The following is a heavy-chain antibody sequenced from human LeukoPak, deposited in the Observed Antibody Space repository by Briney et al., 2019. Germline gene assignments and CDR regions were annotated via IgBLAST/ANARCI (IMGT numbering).Heavy chain of an antibody. J-gene: IGHJ4*02. CDR1: GDSVSSNSAA. D-gene: IGHD2-15*01. V-gene: IGHV6-1*01. CDR2: TYYRSKWSS. Sequence: SQTLSLTCAISGDSVSSNSAAWNWIRQSPSRGLEWLGRTYYRSKWSSDYAVSVKSRITINADTSKNQFSLQLNSVTPEDTAVYYCAREGTSRCGLDYWGQGTLVTVSS. CDR3: AREGTSRCGLDY.